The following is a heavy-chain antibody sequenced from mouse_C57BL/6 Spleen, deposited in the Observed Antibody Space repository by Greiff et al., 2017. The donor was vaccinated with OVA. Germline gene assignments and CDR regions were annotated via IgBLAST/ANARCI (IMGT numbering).Heavy chain of an antibody. CDR1: GYTFTDYY. CDR2: INPYNGGT. CDR3: ARGGSYWYCDV. V-gene: IGHV1-19*01. J-gene: IGHJ1*03. Sequence: VQLQQSGPVLVKPGASVKMSCKASGYTFTDYYMNWVKQSPGKSLEWIGVINPYNGGTSYNQKFKGKATLTVDKSSSTAYMELNSLTSKDSAVYDCARGGSYWYCDVWGTGTTVTVSA.